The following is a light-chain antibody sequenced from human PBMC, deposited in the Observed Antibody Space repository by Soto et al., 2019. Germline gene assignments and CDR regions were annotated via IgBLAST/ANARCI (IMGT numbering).Light chain of an antibody. CDR1: QSISDTY. CDR2: GTS. CDR3: QLYGSSFET. V-gene: IGKV3-20*01. J-gene: IGKJ2*01. Sequence: EIVLTQSPGTLSLSPGERATLSCRTSQSISDTYLAWYQQKPGRAPRLLIYGTSTRATGLPDRFSGSGSGTDFTLTIGRLEPEDFAVYFCQLYGSSFETFGQGTKLEIK.